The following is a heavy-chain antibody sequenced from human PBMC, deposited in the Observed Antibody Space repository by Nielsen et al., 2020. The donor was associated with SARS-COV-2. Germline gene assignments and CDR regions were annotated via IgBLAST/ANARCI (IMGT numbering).Heavy chain of an antibody. CDR3: AAQLLPYYGMDV. CDR1: RFTFTNYG. J-gene: IGHJ6*02. CDR2: VAFDGSVT. V-gene: IGHV3-30*03. Sequence: GGSLRLSCAASRFTFTNYGMHWVRQAPGKGLEWVAVVAFDGSVTYYADSVKGRFTISRDNSRNTLFLQMNSLRAEDTAVYYCAAQLLPYYGMDVWGQGTTVTVSS. D-gene: IGHD2-2*01.